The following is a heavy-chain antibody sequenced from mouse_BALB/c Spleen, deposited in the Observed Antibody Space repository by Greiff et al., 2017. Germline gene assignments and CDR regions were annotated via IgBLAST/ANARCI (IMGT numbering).Heavy chain of an antibody. CDR1: GYSITSDYA. Sequence: EVQLQESGPGLVKPSQSLSLTCTVTGYSITSDYAWNWIRQFPGNKLEWMGYISYSGSTSYNPSLKSRISITRDTSKNQFFLQLNSVTTEDTATYYCARSYYGNTGAMDYWGQGTSVTVSS. CDR3: ARSYYGNTGAMDY. V-gene: IGHV3-2*02. D-gene: IGHD2-10*01. J-gene: IGHJ4*01. CDR2: ISYSGST.